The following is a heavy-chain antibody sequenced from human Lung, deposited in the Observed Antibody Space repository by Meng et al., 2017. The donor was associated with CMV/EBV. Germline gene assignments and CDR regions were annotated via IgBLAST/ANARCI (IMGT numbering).Heavy chain of an antibody. Sequence: GGSXRLXCAASGFTFSVYNMNWVRQAPGKGLEWVSSISTSSTYKNYAESLKGRFTISRDNSKNTLYLQMNGLRAEDTAVYYCAGHYDSQSALSYWGQGPLVTVSS. CDR1: GFTFSVYN. D-gene: IGHD3-9*01. CDR2: ISTSSTYK. J-gene: IGHJ4*02. CDR3: AGHYDSQSALSY. V-gene: IGHV3-21*06.